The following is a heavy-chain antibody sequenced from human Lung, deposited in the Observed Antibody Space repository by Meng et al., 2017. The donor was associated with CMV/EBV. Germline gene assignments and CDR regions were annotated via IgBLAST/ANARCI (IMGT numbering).Heavy chain of an antibody. V-gene: IGHV6-1*01. D-gene: IGHD3-22*01. J-gene: IGHJ4*02. CDR1: GDSVSSNSAA. CDR2: TYYRSKWYN. Sequence: QXXXLTXAISGDSVSSNSAAWNWIRQSPSRGLEWLGRTYYRSKWYNDYAVSMKSRITINPDTSKNQFSLQLNSVTPEDTAVYYCARGHYDSSGYPIGYWGQGTLVTVSS. CDR3: ARGHYDSSGYPIGY.